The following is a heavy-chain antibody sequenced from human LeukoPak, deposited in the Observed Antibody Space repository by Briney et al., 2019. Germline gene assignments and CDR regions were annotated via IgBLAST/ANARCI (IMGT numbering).Heavy chain of an antibody. Sequence: ASVKVSCKASGYTFTSYDINWVRQATGQGLEWMGWMNPNSGNTGYAQKFQGRVTMTRNTSISTAYMELSGLRSEDTAVYYCARGRPRITILNYYYYYMDVWGKGTTVTVSS. V-gene: IGHV1-8*01. CDR1: GYTFTSYD. J-gene: IGHJ6*03. CDR2: MNPNSGNT. CDR3: ARGRPRITILNYYYYYMDV. D-gene: IGHD3-3*01.